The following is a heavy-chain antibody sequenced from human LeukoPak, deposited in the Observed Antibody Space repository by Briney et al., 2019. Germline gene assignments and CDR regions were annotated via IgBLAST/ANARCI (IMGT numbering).Heavy chain of an antibody. D-gene: IGHD2-2*02. V-gene: IGHV4-59*10. CDR1: GGSFSGYY. J-gene: IGHJ4*02. CDR3: ARGGGCCSSTSCYTFDY. CDR2: IYTSGST. Sequence: PSETLSLTCAVYGGSFSGYYWSWIRQPPGKGLEWIGRIYTSGSTNYNPSLKSRVTMSVDTSKNQFSLKLSSVTAADTAVYYCARGGGCCSSTSCYTFDYWGQGTLVTVSS.